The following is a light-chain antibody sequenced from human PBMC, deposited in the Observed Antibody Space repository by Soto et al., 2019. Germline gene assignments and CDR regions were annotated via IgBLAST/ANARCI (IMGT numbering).Light chain of an antibody. J-gene: IGKJ5*01. CDR3: MQALQTIT. Sequence: DIVMTHSPLSLPVTPGEPASLSCRPIQSLLHSNGYNYLDWYLQKPGQSPQLLIYLGSSRASGVPDRFSGSGSGTDFTLKISRVEAEDVGVYYCMQALQTITFGQGTRLEIK. CDR2: LGS. V-gene: IGKV2-28*01. CDR1: QSLLHSNGYNY.